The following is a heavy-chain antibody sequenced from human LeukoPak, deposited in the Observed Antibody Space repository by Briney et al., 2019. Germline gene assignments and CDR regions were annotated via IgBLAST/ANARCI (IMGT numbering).Heavy chain of an antibody. J-gene: IGHJ4*02. Sequence: GGSLRLSCAASGFTFSSYSMNWVRQAPGKGLEWVSSISSSSSYIYYADSVKGRFTISRDNAKNSLYLQMNSLRAEDTAVYYCARDRGDYYGGNSGLFDYWGQGTLVTVSS. CDR2: ISSSSSYI. V-gene: IGHV3-21*01. CDR1: GFTFSSYS. D-gene: IGHD4-23*01. CDR3: ARDRGDYYGGNSGLFDY.